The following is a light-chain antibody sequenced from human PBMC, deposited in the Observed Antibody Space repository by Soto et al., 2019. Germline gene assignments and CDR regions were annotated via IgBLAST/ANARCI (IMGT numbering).Light chain of an antibody. CDR1: PGHSTYA. J-gene: IGLJ2*01. V-gene: IGLV4-69*01. Sequence: VLSQSPSASASLGASVKLTCTLTPGHSTYAIAWYQQRPGQGPTFLMKINSDGSHTEGAGIPDRFSGSSSGAVRYLTISNHQSEDEADYYCQAWDAGVVFGGGTKVTVL. CDR2: INSDGSH. CDR3: QAWDAGVV.